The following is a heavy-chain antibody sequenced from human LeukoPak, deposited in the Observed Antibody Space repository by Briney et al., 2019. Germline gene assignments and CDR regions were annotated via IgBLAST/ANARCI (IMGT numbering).Heavy chain of an antibody. CDR2: INPSGGPA. CDR3: ARDATDYYGSGSYYSGDY. CDR1: GYTFTRYH. Sequence: GSSVKVSCKASGYTFTRYHIHWVRQAPGQGLEWMGVINPSGGPATYAQKFQGRVTLTRDTSTTTVYMEVNSLRSDDTAVYYCARDATDYYGSGSYYSGDYWGQGTLVTVSS. V-gene: IGHV1-46*01. D-gene: IGHD3-10*01. J-gene: IGHJ4*02.